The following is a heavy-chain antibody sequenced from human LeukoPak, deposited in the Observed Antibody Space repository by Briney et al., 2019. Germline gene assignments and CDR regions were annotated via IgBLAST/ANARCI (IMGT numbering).Heavy chain of an antibody. J-gene: IGHJ4*02. D-gene: IGHD6-19*01. V-gene: IGHV3-48*04. CDR1: GFTFSSYA. CDR2: ISSASGSI. CDR3: ARDEGYRGAVAGMERYDY. Sequence: GGSLRLSCAASGFTFSSYAMSWVRQAPGKGLEWVSYISSASGSIYYADSVKGRFTISRDNAKNSLFLQMNSLRAEDTAVYYCARDEGYRGAVAGMERYDYWGQGTLVTVSS.